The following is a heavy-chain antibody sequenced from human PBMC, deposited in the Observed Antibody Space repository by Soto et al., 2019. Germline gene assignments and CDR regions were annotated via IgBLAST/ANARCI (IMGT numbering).Heavy chain of an antibody. J-gene: IGHJ4*02. CDR1: GFTFSSYA. V-gene: IGHV3-23*01. CDR3: AKRDSSGYYHEDY. D-gene: IGHD3-22*01. Sequence: PGGSLRLSCAASGFTFSSYAMSWVRQAPGKGLEWVSAISGSGGTTYYADSVKGRFTISRDNSKNTLYLQMHSLRAEDTAVYYCAKRDSSGYYHEDYWGQGTLVTVSS. CDR2: ISGSGGTT.